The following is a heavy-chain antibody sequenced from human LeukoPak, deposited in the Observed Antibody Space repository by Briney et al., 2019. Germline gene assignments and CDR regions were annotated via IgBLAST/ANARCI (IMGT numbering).Heavy chain of an antibody. CDR1: GFTFSNAW. CDR3: ATTAGRFLEWLPDY. J-gene: IGHJ4*02. V-gene: IGHV3-15*01. CDR2: IKSKTDGGTT. Sequence: GGSLRLSCAASGFTFSNAWMSWVRQAPGKGLEGVGRIKSKTDGGTTDYAAPGKGRFTIQREESKNKLYLQMNSLKTADTAVYYCATTAGRFLEWLPDYWGQGTLVTVSS. D-gene: IGHD3-3*01.